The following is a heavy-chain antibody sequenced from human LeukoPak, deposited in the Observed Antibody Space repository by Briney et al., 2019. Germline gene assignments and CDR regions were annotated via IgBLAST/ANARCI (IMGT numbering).Heavy chain of an antibody. J-gene: IGHJ2*01. CDR3: ARDYFSRAALLGYFDL. D-gene: IGHD2-15*01. Sequence: GGSLRLSCAASGFTFDDYAMHWVRHAPGKGLEWVSGISWNSGSIGYADSVKGRFTISRDNAKNSLYLQMNSLRAEDTAVYYCARDYFSRAALLGYFDLWGRGTLVTVSS. V-gene: IGHV3-9*01. CDR1: GFTFDDYA. CDR2: ISWNSGSI.